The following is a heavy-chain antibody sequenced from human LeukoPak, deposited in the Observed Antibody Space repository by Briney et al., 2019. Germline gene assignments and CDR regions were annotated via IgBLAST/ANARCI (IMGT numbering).Heavy chain of an antibody. J-gene: IGHJ4*02. CDR2: INPSGGST. Sequence: ASEKVSCKASGYTFTSYYMHWVRQAPGQGLEWMGIINPSGGSTSYAQKFQGRVTMTRDMSTSTVYMELSSLRSEDTAVYYCARGIPGRNPTDYWGQGTLVTVSS. V-gene: IGHV1-46*01. CDR1: GYTFTSYY. CDR3: ARGIPGRNPTDY. D-gene: IGHD4-23*01.